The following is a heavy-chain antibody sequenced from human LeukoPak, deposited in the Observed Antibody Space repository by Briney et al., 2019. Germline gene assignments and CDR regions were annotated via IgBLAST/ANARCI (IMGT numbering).Heavy chain of an antibody. J-gene: IGHJ4*02. CDR1: EFTFSSYA. D-gene: IGHD1-26*01. V-gene: IGHV3-64*01. CDR2: ISSNGGST. CDR3: ARYSGSYDY. Sequence: GGSLRLSCAASEFTFSSYAMHWVRQAPGKGLEYVSAISSNGGSTYYANSVKGRFTISRDNSKNTLYLQMGSLRAEDMAVYYCARYSGSYDYWGQGTLVTVSS.